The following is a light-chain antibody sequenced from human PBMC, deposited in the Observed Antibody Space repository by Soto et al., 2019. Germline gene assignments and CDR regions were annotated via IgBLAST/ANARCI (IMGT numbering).Light chain of an antibody. J-gene: IGLJ1*01. CDR2: DVS. CDR1: SSDVGGYNY. CDR3: SSYAGSYTYV. Sequence: QSALTQPRSVSGSPGQSVTISCTGTSSDVGGYNYVSWYQQHPGKAPKLMIYDVSKRPSGVPDRFSGSKSGNTASLTISGRQAEDEADYYCSSYAGSYTYVFGPGTKLTVL. V-gene: IGLV2-11*01.